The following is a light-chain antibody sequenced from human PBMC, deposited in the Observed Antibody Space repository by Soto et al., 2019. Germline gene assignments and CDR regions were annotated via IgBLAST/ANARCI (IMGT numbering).Light chain of an antibody. CDR3: QAWATGTVV. V-gene: IGLV4-69*01. J-gene: IGLJ2*01. CDR2: VNSDGSH. CDR1: SGYSTYA. Sequence: QLVLTQSPSASASLGASVNLTCTLSSGYSTYAIAWHQQQPGKGPRSLMKVNSDGSHTKGDGIPDRFSGSSSGAERYLTISGLQSDDEADYYCQAWATGTVVFGGGTKLTVL.